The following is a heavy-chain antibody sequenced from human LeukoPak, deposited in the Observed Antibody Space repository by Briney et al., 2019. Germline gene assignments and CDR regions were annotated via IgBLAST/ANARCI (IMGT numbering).Heavy chain of an antibody. CDR1: GYTFTSYG. V-gene: IGHV1-18*01. CDR3: ARDSPYSGSSYWFDP. D-gene: IGHD1-26*01. CDR2: ISAYNGNT. J-gene: IGHJ5*02. Sequence: ASVKVSCKASGYTFTSYGISWVRQAPGQGLEWMGWISAYNGNTNYAQKLQGRVTMTTDTSTSTAYMELRSLRSDGTAVYYCARDSPYSGSSYWFDPWGQGTLVTVSS.